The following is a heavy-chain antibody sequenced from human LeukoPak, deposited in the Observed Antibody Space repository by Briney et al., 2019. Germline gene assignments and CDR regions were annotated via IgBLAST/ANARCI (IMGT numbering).Heavy chain of an antibody. CDR3: ARELVAYCSSTSCPHDAFDI. CDR2: INPNSGGT. Sequence: ASVKVSCKASGYTFTGYYMHWVRQAPGQGLEWMGWINPNSGGTNYALKFQGRVTMTRDTSISTAYMELSRLRSDDTAVYYCARELVAYCSSTSCPHDAFDIWGQGTMVTVSS. CDR1: GYTFTGYY. V-gene: IGHV1-2*02. J-gene: IGHJ3*02. D-gene: IGHD2-2*01.